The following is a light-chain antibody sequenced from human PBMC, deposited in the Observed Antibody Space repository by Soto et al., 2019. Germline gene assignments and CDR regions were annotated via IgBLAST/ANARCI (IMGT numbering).Light chain of an antibody. CDR3: QEHNTYIPT. V-gene: IGKV1-5*03. J-gene: IGKJ1*01. CDR2: EAS. CDR1: QSIGGW. Sequence: DIQMTQSPSTLSASVGDSVTLTCRASQSIGGWLAWYQQKPGKAPKLLIYEASVLQNGVPSRFSGSGSGTEFTLAIDSLQPDDFATYYCQEHNTYIPTFGPGTKVDIK.